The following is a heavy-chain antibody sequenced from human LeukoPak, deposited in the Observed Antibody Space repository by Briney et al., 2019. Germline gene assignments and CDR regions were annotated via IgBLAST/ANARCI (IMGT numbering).Heavy chain of an antibody. Sequence: SETLSLSCSVSGGSMTGTTYYWAWIRQPPGKGLGWIGSVYYSGSTSYSPSLKSRVTISVDTSKNQFSLRLSSVTAADTAVYYCARNVSAGYFDYWGHGTLVTVSS. J-gene: IGHJ4*01. CDR1: GGSMTGTTYY. CDR3: ARNVSAGYFDY. V-gene: IGHV4-39*01. CDR2: VYYSGST. D-gene: IGHD2-8*01.